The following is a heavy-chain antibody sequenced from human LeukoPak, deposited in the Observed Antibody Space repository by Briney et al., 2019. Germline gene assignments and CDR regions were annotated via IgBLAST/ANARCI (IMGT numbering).Heavy chain of an antibody. D-gene: IGHD2-2*03. CDR1: GFTFSSYW. J-gene: IGHJ4*02. Sequence: GGSLRLSCAASGFTFSSYWMSWVRRAPGKGRERVATIKQDGSQKYYVDSVKGRFTISRDNAKSSLYLQMNALRAEDTAVYASPPLGYCDSTSCRFDYWGQGTLVTVSS. CDR2: IKQDGSQK. CDR3: PPLGYCDSTSCRFDY. V-gene: IGHV3-7*01.